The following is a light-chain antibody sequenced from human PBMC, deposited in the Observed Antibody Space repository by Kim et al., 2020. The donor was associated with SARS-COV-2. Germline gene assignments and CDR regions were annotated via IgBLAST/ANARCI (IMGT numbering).Light chain of an antibody. Sequence: GQSLTISCTGTSSDVGGYNYVSWYQQHPGNAPNLMIYDVSKRPSGVPHRFSCSKSGNTASLTISGLQAEDEADYYCCSYAGSYTYVFGTGTKVTVL. V-gene: IGLV2-11*01. CDR1: SSDVGGYNY. CDR2: DVS. CDR3: CSYAGSYTYV. J-gene: IGLJ1*01.